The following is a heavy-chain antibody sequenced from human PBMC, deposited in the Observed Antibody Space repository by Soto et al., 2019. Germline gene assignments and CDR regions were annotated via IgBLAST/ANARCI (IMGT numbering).Heavy chain of an antibody. J-gene: IGHJ3*02. CDR3: TKALYCSSTSCYSGGDTFHI. V-gene: IGHV3-23*01. D-gene: IGHD2-2*01. Sequence: EEQLLESGGGSVQPGGSLRLSCTASGFNFRNYAMSWVRQAPGKGLEWVSIISSNGESTYHTGATYYADSVRGRFTISRDNSKNTLSLQVNSLRAEDTAVYFCTKALYCSSTSCYSGGDTFHIWGQGTMVTVS. CDR1: GFNFRNYA. CDR2: ISSNGESTYHTGAT.